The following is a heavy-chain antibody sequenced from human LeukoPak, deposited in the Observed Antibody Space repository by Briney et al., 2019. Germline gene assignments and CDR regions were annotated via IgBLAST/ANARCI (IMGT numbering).Heavy chain of an antibody. J-gene: IGHJ5*02. CDR2: IYYSGST. CDR3: TRGTMMVGP. V-gene: IGHV4-59*01. D-gene: IGHD3-22*01. CDR1: GGSLSNYY. Sequence: SSETLSLTCTVSGGSLSNYYWSWIRQPPGKGLEWIGYIYYSGSTTYNPSLKSRATISVDTSKNQFSLRLSSVTAADTAVYYCTRGTMMVGPWGQGTMVTVSS.